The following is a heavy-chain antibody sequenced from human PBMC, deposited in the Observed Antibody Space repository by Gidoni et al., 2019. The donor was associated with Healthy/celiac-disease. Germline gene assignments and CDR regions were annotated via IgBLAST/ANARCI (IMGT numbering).Heavy chain of an antibody. V-gene: IGHV3-23*01. CDR2: ISGSGGST. CDR1: GFNFSSYA. J-gene: IGHJ1*01. D-gene: IGHD2-15*01. Sequence: EVQLLESGGGLVQPGGSLRLSCAASGFNFSSYAIGWVRQAPGKGLDWFSAISGSGGSTYYADSVKGRFTISRDNSKYTLYLQMNSLRAEDTAVYYCAKDGSSGGSCYNCAEYFQHWGQGTLVTVSS. CDR3: AKDGSSGGSCYNCAEYFQH.